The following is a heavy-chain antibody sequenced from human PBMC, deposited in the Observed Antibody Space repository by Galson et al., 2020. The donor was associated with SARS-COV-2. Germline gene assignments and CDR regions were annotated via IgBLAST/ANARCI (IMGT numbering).Heavy chain of an antibody. CDR3: AREGPDAFDI. Sequence: ASVKVSCKTFGYNFSSYGLTWVRQAPGQGFEWMGWITTNNGKTDYAQQFQGRVIMTTDTSTNTGYMELRSLRSDDTALYYCAREGPDAFDIWGQGTKVTVSS. J-gene: IGHJ3*02. V-gene: IGHV1-18*01. CDR1: GYNFSSYG. CDR2: ITTNNGKT.